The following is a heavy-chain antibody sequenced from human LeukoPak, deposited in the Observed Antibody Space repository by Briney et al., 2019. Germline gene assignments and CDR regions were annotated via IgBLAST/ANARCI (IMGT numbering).Heavy chain of an antibody. V-gene: IGHV3-7*01. J-gene: IGHJ4*02. CDR2: IKHDGTDK. Sequence: GGSLRLSCAASGFIFNSYWMSWVRQAPGKGLEWVANIKHDGTDKYYVDSVKGRFTISRDNAKNSLFLQMNSLRAEDTAVYYCARPRPGWSSVMPYFDYWGQGTLVTVSS. CDR3: ARPRPGWSSVMPYFDY. D-gene: IGHD3-16*01. CDR1: GFIFNSYW.